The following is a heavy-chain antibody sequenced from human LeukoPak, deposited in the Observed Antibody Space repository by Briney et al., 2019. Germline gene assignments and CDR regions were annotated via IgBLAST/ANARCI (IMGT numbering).Heavy chain of an antibody. CDR3: AKHYCTDGVRRVYNY. Sequence: PGGSLRLSCAASGFTFSSYAMSWVRQAPGTGLEWVSTISSSGGSTYYADPVKGRFTISRDNSKNTLYLQMSSLRAEDTAVYYCAKHYCTDGVRRVYNYWGQGTLVTVSS. D-gene: IGHD2-8*01. CDR1: GFTFSSYA. CDR2: ISSSGGST. J-gene: IGHJ4*02. V-gene: IGHV3-23*01.